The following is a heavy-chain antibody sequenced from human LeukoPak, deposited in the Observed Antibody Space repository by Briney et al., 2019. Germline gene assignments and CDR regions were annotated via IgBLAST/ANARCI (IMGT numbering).Heavy chain of an antibody. Sequence: ASVKVSCKASGYTFTSYYMHWVRQAPGQGLEWMGIINPSGGSTSYAQKSQGRVTMTRDTSTSTVYMELSSLRSEDTAVYYCAREPSSTAACDYWGQGTLVTVSS. D-gene: IGHD2-2*01. V-gene: IGHV1-46*01. CDR3: AREPSSTAACDY. CDR1: GYTFTSYY. CDR2: INPSGGST. J-gene: IGHJ4*02.